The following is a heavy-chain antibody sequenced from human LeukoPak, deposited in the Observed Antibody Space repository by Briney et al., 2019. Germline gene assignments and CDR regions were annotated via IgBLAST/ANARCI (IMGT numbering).Heavy chain of an antibody. J-gene: IGHJ4*02. D-gene: IGHD1-26*01. CDR1: GFTFNNYG. CDR3: AKGPISGSYLFDY. Sequence: GGSLRLSCAASGFTFNNYGMHWVRQAPGKGLEWVAVISYDGSNKYYADSVKGRFTISRDNSKNTLYLQMNSLRAEDTAVYYCAKGPISGSYLFDYWGQGTLVTVSS. V-gene: IGHV3-30*18. CDR2: ISYDGSNK.